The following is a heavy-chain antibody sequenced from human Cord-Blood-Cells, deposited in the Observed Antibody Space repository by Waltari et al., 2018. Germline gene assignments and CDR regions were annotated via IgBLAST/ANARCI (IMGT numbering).Heavy chain of an antibody. CDR1: GYTFTSYD. Sequence: QVQLVQSGAEVKKPGASVKVSCKASGYTFTSYDINWVRQTPGQGLEWMGWMNPNSVNTGYAQKFQGRVTMTMNTSISTAYMELSSLRSEYTAVYYCARDYGSGSYRHYDYGMDVWGQGTTVTVSS. D-gene: IGHD3-10*01. V-gene: IGHV1-8*01. CDR3: ARDYGSGSYRHYDYGMDV. J-gene: IGHJ6*02. CDR2: MNPNSVNT.